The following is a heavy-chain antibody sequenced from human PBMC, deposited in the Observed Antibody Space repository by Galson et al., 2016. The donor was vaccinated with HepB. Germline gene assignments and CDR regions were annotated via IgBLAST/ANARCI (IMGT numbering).Heavy chain of an antibody. CDR2: IYYVGTT. CDR3: ARLSSLSWRESENSYFDS. J-gene: IGHJ4*02. Sequence: SETLSLTCTVSGGSIRSSSFYWGWIRQPPGKGLEWIGSIYYVGTTYYNPSLRSRVTMSVDTSKNQISLRLSSVTAADTAVYYCARLSSLSWRESENSYFDSWGRGTLVSVSS. V-gene: IGHV4-39*01. D-gene: IGHD6-13*01. CDR1: GGSIRSSSFY.